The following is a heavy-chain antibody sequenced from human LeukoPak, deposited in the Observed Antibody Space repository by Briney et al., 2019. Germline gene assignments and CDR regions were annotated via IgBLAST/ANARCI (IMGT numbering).Heavy chain of an antibody. CDR2: IGAYNGNT. D-gene: IGHD3-9*01. V-gene: IGHV1-18*04. CDR3: ARGAFDWLPEPDY. Sequence: ASVKVSCKASGYTFTGYYMHWVRQAPGQGLEWMGWIGAYNGNTNYAQKLQGRVTMTTDTSTSTAYMELRSLRSDDTAVYYCARGAFDWLPEPDYWGQGTLVTVSS. CDR1: GYTFTGYY. J-gene: IGHJ4*02.